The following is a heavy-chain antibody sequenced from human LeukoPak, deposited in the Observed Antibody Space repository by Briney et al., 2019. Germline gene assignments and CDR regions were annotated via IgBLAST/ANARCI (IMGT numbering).Heavy chain of an antibody. CDR1: GYTFTSYG. J-gene: IGHJ4*02. Sequence: ASVKVSCKASGYTFTSYGISWVPQAPGQGLEWRGWISAYNGNTNYAQKLQGRVTMTTDTSTSTAYMELRSLRSDDTAVYYCARVGVNDFWSGYPYYFDYWGQGTLVTVSS. CDR2: ISAYNGNT. V-gene: IGHV1-18*01. CDR3: ARVGVNDFWSGYPYYFDY. D-gene: IGHD3-3*01.